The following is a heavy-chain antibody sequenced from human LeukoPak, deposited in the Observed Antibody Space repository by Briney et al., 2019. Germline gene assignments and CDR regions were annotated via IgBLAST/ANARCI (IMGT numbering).Heavy chain of an antibody. Sequence: GGSLRLSCAASGFTFSNYVIHWVRQAPGKGLEWVAVISYDGSNKYYADSVKGRFTISRDNAKNSLYLQMNSLRAEDTAVYYCARKGGPTTYGYYYYYMDVWGKGTTVTISS. D-gene: IGHD1-26*01. CDR1: GFTFSNYV. CDR3: ARKGGPTTYGYYYYYMDV. V-gene: IGHV3-30-3*01. CDR2: ISYDGSNK. J-gene: IGHJ6*03.